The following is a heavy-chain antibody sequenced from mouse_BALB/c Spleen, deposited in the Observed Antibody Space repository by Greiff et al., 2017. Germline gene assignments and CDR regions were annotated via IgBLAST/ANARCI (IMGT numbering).Heavy chain of an antibody. CDR3: ARDYYGSSYAYAMDY. V-gene: IGHV5-6-5*01. D-gene: IGHD1-1*01. CDR2: ISSGGST. J-gene: IGHJ4*01. Sequence: EVMLVESGGGLVKPGGSLKLSCAASGFTFSSYAMSWVRQTPEKRLEWVASISSGGSTYYPDSVKGRFTISRDNARNILYLQMSSLRSEDTAMYYCARDYYGSSYAYAMDYWGQGTSVTVSS. CDR1: GFTFSSYA.